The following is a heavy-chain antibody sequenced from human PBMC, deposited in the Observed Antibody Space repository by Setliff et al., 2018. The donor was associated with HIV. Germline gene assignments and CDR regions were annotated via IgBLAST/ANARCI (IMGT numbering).Heavy chain of an antibody. Sequence: GASVKVSCKASGYTFTSYYIHWVRQAPGQGLEWMGWMNPDSGNTGYAQKFQGRVTMTRNTSISTAYMDLSSLRSEDTAVYYCARDALDYTAYYYSYMDVWGKGTTVTVSS. CDR3: ARDALDYTAYYYSYMDV. CDR2: MNPDSGNT. V-gene: IGHV1-8*02. D-gene: IGHD4-4*01. J-gene: IGHJ6*03. CDR1: GYTFTSYY.